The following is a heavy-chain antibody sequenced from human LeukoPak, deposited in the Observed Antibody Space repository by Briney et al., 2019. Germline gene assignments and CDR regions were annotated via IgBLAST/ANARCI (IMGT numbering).Heavy chain of an antibody. CDR2: INWNGGST. CDR1: GFTFSDHY. V-gene: IGHV3-20*04. D-gene: IGHD3-10*01. CDR3: ARDRYGSGDYAFDI. J-gene: IGHJ3*02. Sequence: PGGSLRLSCGASGFTFSDHYMSWIRQAPGKGLEWVSGINWNGGSTGYADSVKGRFTISRDNAKNSLYLQMNSLRDEDTALYYCARDRYGSGDYAFDIWGQGTMVTVSS.